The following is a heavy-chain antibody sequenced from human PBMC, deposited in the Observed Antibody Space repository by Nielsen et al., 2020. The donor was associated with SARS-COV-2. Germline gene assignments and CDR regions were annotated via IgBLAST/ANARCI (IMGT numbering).Heavy chain of an antibody. CDR2: ISSNGGST. Sequence: GESLKISCSASGFTFSSYAMHWVRQAPGKGLEYVSAISSNGGSTYYADSVKGRFTISRDTSKNTLYLQMNSLRAEDTAVYYCARVGGGYVLDYWGQGTLVTVSS. CDR3: ARVGGGYVLDY. J-gene: IGHJ4*02. D-gene: IGHD5-12*01. CDR1: GFTFSSYA. V-gene: IGHV3-64*04.